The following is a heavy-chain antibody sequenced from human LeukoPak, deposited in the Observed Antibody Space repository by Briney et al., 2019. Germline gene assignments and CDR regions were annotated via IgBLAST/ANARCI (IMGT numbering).Heavy chain of an antibody. D-gene: IGHD5-18*01. CDR3: AKDQGIQLWLKYFQH. CDR2: ISGSGGTT. Sequence: GRSQRLSCAASGFTFNNYAMTWVPHAPGKGLEWVSAISGSGGTTLYADSVKGRFTISRDNSKSTLYLQMNSLRAEDTAVYYCAKDQGIQLWLKYFQHWGQGTLVTVSS. J-gene: IGHJ1*01. CDR1: GFTFNNYA. V-gene: IGHV3-23*01.